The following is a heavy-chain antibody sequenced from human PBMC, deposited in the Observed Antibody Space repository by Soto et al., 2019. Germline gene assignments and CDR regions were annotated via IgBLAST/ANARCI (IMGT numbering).Heavy chain of an antibody. CDR3: ARVVHLELPYYFDY. CDR2: IYYSGST. V-gene: IGHV4-59*11. J-gene: IGHJ4*02. CDR1: GGSINTHY. D-gene: IGHD1-7*01. Sequence: QVQLQESGPGLVRPSETLSLTCTVSGGSINTHYWSWIRQPPGKELEWIGYIYYSGSTKDSPSFQSRLTMSIDTSKKHFSLNLRSVTAADTAIYYCARVVHLELPYYFDYWGQGIVVTVS.